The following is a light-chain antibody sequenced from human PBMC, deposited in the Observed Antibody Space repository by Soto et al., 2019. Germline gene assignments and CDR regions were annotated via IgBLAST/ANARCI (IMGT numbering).Light chain of an antibody. Sequence: DIQMTQSPSTLSASVGDRVTITCRASQSINSWLAWYQQKPGKAPKLLIYKASTLQSGVPSRFSGSGSGTEFTLTISSLLPDDFANYYCQQYKSYPLTFGGGTEVEIK. CDR3: QQYKSYPLT. CDR2: KAS. J-gene: IGKJ4*01. V-gene: IGKV1-5*03. CDR1: QSINSW.